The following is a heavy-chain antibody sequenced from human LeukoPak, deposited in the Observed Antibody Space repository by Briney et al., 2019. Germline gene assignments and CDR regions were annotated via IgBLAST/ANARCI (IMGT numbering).Heavy chain of an antibody. D-gene: IGHD2-2*01. CDR2: TYYRSKWYN. J-gene: IGHJ3*02. CDR1: GDSVSSNSAA. V-gene: IGHV6-1*01. Sequence: SQTLSLTCAISGDSVSSNSAAWNWIRQSPSRGLEWLGRTYYRSKWYNDCAVSVKSRITINPDTSKNQSSLQLNSVTPEDTAVYYCARDKDIVVIPAANEPAFDIWGQGTMVTVSS. CDR3: ARDKDIVVIPAANEPAFDI.